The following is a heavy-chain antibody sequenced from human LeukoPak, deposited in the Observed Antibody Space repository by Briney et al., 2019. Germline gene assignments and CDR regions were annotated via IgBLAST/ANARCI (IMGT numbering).Heavy chain of an antibody. V-gene: IGHV1-3*01. J-gene: IGHJ6*03. CDR3: ARGRGTSGSNRDFYYYYYMDV. Sequence: ASVKVSCKASGYTFTSYAMHWVRQAPGQRPEWMGWMNAGNGNTKYSQKFQGRITLIRDTSAATAYMELSSLRHDDLAVYYCARGRGTSGSNRDFYYYYYMDVWGKGTTVTVSS. CDR2: MNAGNGNT. D-gene: IGHD2-15*01. CDR1: GYTFTSYA.